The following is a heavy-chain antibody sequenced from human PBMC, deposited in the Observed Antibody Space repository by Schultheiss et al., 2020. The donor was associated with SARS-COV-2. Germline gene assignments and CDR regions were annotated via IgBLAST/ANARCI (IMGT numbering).Heavy chain of an antibody. CDR2: IRSKAYGGTT. D-gene: IGHD6-25*01. Sequence: GESLKISCTASGFTFGDYAMSWVRQAPGKGLEWVGFIRSKAYGGTTEYAASVKGRFTISRDDSKSIAYLQMNSLKTEDTAVYYCTTDSASGWGQGTLVTVSS. CDR3: TTDSASG. V-gene: IGHV3-49*04. J-gene: IGHJ4*02. CDR1: GFTFGDYA.